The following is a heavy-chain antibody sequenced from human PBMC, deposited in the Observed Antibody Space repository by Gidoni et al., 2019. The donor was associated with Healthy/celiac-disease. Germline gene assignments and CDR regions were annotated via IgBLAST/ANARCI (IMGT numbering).Heavy chain of an antibody. CDR1: GFTFSNAW. J-gene: IGHJ4*02. Sequence: EVQLVESGGGLVKPGGSLRLSCAASGFTFSNAWMSWVRQAPGKGLEWVGRIKSKTDGGTTDYAAPVKGRFTISRDDSKNTLYLQMNSLKTEDTAVYYCTTDAPRFASSSDYWGQGTLVTVSS. D-gene: IGHD6-6*01. CDR3: TTDAPRFASSSDY. CDR2: IKSKTDGGTT. V-gene: IGHV3-15*01.